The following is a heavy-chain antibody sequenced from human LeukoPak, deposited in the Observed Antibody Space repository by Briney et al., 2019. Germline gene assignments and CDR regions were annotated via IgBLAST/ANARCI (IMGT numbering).Heavy chain of an antibody. CDR3: ARGRIAVAGGGFDY. V-gene: IGHV4-59*01. J-gene: IGHJ4*02. CDR2: IYYSGST. CDR1: GGSISSYY. D-gene: IGHD6-19*01. Sequence: SETLSLTCTVSGGSISSYYWSWIRQPPGKGLEWVGYIYYSGSTNYNPSLKSRVTISVDTSKNQFSLKLSSVTAADTAVYYCARGRIAVAGGGFDYWGQGTLVTVSS.